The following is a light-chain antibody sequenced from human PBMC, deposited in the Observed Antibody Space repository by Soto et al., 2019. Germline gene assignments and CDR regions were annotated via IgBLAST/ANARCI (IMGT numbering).Light chain of an antibody. Sequence: EIVLTLSPGTLSLSPGERATLSCRASQSVSSSYLAWYQQKPGQAPRLLIYGASSRATGFPDRFSGSGSGTDFTLTISRLEPEDFAVYYCQQYGSSQTFGQGTKVDIK. CDR3: QQYGSSQT. CDR1: QSVSSSY. CDR2: GAS. V-gene: IGKV3-20*01. J-gene: IGKJ1*01.